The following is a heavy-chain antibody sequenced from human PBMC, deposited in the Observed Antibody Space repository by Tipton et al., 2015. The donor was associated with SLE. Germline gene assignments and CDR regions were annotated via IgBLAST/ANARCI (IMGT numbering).Heavy chain of an antibody. V-gene: IGHV4-34*12. J-gene: IGHJ4*02. CDR2: IIHSGVT. D-gene: IGHD1-1*01. CDR3: ARVAPTEVFDY. Sequence: TLSLTCAVYGESFNGYFWTWIRRPPGKGLEWIAEIIHSGVTNYNPSLRSRVTISVDMSKNQVSLKLSSVTAADTAVYYCARVAPTEVFDYWGQGTLVTVSS. CDR1: GESFNGYF.